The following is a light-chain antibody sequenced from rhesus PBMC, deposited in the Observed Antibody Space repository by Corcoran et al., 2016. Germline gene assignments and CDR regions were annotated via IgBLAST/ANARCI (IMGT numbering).Light chain of an antibody. J-gene: IGKJ4*01. CDR2: HAS. V-gene: IGKV1-38*01. CDR1: QGISSY. Sequence: DIQLTQSPSSLSASVGDRVTTTCRASQGISSYLAWYQQKSGKAPKLLIYHASNLQSWVPSRISGSGSGTEFTLTSSSLQPEDFATYYCQQRNSYPLTFGGWTKVEIK. CDR3: QQRNSYPLT.